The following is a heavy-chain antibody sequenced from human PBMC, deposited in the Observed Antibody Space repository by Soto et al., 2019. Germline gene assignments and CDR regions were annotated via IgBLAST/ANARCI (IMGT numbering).Heavy chain of an antibody. D-gene: IGHD2-15*01. CDR3: ATGDIVVVVAASPPYNWFDP. V-gene: IGHV4-39*01. CDR2: IYYSGST. Sequence: SETLSLTCTVSGGSISSSSYYWGWIRQPPGKGLEWIGSIYYSGSTYYNPSLKSRVTISVDTSKNQFSLKLGSVTAADTAVYYCATGDIVVVVAASPPYNWFDPWGQGTLVTVSS. CDR1: GGSISSSSYY. J-gene: IGHJ5*02.